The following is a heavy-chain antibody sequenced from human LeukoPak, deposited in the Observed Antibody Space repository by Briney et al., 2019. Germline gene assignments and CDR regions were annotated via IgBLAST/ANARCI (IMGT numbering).Heavy chain of an antibody. CDR3: AKSHYDILTGYYMGY. Sequence: GGSLRLSCAASGFTFSSYGMHWVRQAPGKGLEWVAFIRYDGSNKYYADSVKGRFTISRDNSKNTLYLQMNSLRAEDTAVYYCAKSHYDILTGYYMGYWGQGTLVTVPS. D-gene: IGHD3-9*01. V-gene: IGHV3-30*02. CDR1: GFTFSSYG. CDR2: IRYDGSNK. J-gene: IGHJ4*02.